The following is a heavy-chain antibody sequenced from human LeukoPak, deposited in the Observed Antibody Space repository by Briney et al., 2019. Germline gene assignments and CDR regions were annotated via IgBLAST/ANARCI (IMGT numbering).Heavy chain of an antibody. J-gene: IGHJ1*01. D-gene: IGHD6-13*01. V-gene: IGHV3-23*01. Sequence: GSLRLSCAASGFTFSSYAMSWVRQAPGKGLEWVSAISGSGGSTYYADSVKGRFTISRDNSKNTLYLQMNSLRAEDTAVYYCGRDSSSWDRAEYFQHWGQGTLVTVSS. CDR1: GFTFSSYA. CDR2: ISGSGGST. CDR3: GRDSSSWDRAEYFQH.